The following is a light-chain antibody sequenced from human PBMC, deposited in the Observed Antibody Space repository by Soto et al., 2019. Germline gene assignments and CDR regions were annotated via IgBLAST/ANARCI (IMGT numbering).Light chain of an antibody. CDR3: SSYAGSNIAV. Sequence: QSALTQPPSASGSPGQSVTIYCTGTSSDVGGYNFVSWYQQHPGKAPKLMIYEVSERPSGVPDRFSGSKSGNTASLTVSGLQAEDEADYYCSSYAGSNIAVFGVGTKLTVL. CDR1: SSDVGGYNF. J-gene: IGLJ2*01. V-gene: IGLV2-8*01. CDR2: EVS.